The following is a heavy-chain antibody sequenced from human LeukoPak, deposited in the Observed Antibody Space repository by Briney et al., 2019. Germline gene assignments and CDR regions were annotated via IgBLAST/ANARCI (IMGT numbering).Heavy chain of an antibody. V-gene: IGHV3-11*01. CDR3: AGDRGYTYGATGFEF. J-gene: IGHJ3*01. Sequence: LSLTCAVYGGSFSGYYWSWIRQAPGKGLEWVSYISSSGSTIYYADSVKGRFTISRDNAKNSLYLQMNSLRAEDTAVYYCAGDRGYTYGATGFEFWGQGTLVTVS. D-gene: IGHD5-18*01. CDR1: GGSFSGYY. CDR2: ISSSGSTI.